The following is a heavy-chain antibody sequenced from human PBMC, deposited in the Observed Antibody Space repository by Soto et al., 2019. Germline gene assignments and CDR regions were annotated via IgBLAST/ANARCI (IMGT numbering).Heavy chain of an antibody. J-gene: IGHJ4*02. D-gene: IGHD3-22*01. CDR2: IYSGGYT. CDR1: GFDVSNTD. V-gene: IGHV3-66*01. CDR3: AREPIIVIAAPQYYFDY. Sequence: EVQLVESGGDLVQRGGSLRLSCAASGFDVSNTDMSWVRQAPGKGLEWVSVIYSGGYTNYADSVKGRLIGSRASTKNTLYRQMDTLSAEDTAVYYCAREPIIVIAAPQYYFDYWGQGTLFTVSS.